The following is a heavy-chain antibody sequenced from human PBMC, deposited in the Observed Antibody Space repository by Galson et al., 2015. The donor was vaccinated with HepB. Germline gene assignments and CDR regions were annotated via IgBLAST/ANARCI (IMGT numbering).Heavy chain of an antibody. V-gene: IGHV3-23*01. J-gene: IGHJ6*02. CDR3: AKQLGGYDLSDFRYYGMDV. CDR2: ISGSGGST. Sequence: SLRLSCAASGFTFSSYAMSWVRQAPGKGLEWVSAISGSGGSTYYADSVKGRFTISRDNSKNTLYLQMNSLRAEDTAVYYCAKQLGGYDLSDFRYYGMDVWGQGTTVTVSS. CDR1: GFTFSSYA. D-gene: IGHD5-12*01.